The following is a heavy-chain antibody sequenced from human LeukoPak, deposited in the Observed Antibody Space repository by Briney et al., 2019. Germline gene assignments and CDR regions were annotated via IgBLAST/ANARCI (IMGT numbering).Heavy chain of an antibody. CDR1: GFTFNDYY. D-gene: IGHD3/OR15-3a*01. CDR3: VRGGHKLDIETSRYFYGLDV. J-gene: IGHJ6*02. V-gene: IGHV3-11*06. CDR2: INIGGTNT. Sequence: GGSLRLSCAASGFTFNDYYMSWIRQAPGKGLEWLSYINIGGTNTHYADSVKGRFTISRDNAKNTMYLQMNSLRAEDTAAYYCVRGGHKLDIETSRYFYGLDVWGQGTTVTVSS.